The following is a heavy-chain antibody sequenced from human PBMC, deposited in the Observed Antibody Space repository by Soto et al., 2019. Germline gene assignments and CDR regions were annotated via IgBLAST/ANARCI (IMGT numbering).Heavy chain of an antibody. CDR2: IYYSGST. V-gene: IGHV4-31*03. CDR1: GGSISSGGYY. J-gene: IGHJ5*02. Sequence: SETLSLTCTVSGGSISSGGYYWSWIRQHPGKGLEWIGYIYYSGSTYYNPSLKSRVTISVDTSKNQFSLKLSSVTAADTAVYYCARDRPRNWLDPWGQGTLVTVSS. CDR3: ARDRPRNWLDP.